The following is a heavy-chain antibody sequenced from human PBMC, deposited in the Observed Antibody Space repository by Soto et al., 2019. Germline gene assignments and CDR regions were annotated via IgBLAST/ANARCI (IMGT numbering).Heavy chain of an antibody. CDR2: ISANGQGI. D-gene: IGHD2-2*01. CDR1: GFTFTYYA. J-gene: IGHJ4*02. V-gene: IGHV3-23*01. CDR3: AKDRDYPRDQFHY. Sequence: EVQLLESGGGLVQPGGSLRLSCTASGFTFTYYAFGWVRQAPGKGLEWVSAISANGQGIYYADSVRGRFTISRDNSKNTVFLHMDSLRAEDTAVYYCAKDRDYPRDQFHYWGQGTLVTVSS.